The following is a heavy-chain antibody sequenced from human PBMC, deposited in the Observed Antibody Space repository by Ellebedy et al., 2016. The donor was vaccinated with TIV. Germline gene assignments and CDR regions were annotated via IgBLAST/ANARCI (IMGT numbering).Heavy chain of an antibody. J-gene: IGHJ6*03. D-gene: IGHD3-3*01. Sequence: SETLSLXXAVYGGSFSGYYWSWIRQPPGKGLEWIGEINHSGSTNYNPSLKSRVTISVDTSKNQFSLKLSSVTAADTAVYYCARGQTDDFWSGYHYYYYMDVWGKGTTVTVSS. CDR1: GGSFSGYY. CDR2: INHSGST. V-gene: IGHV4-34*01. CDR3: ARGQTDDFWSGYHYYYYMDV.